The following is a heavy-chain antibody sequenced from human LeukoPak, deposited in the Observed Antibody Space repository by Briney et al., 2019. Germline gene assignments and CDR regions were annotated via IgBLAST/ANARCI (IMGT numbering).Heavy chain of an antibody. CDR3: ARDSGSSSRSPYMDV. V-gene: IGHV3-7*01. D-gene: IGHD6-6*01. CDR1: GFTFSGYW. Sequence: GGSLRLSCAASGFTFSGYWMSWVRQAPGKGPEWVANIKQDGSEIYYVDSVKGRFTISRDNAKNSLFLQMNSLRAEDTAVYYCARDSGSSSRSPYMDVWGKGTTVTVSS. CDR2: IKQDGSEI. J-gene: IGHJ6*03.